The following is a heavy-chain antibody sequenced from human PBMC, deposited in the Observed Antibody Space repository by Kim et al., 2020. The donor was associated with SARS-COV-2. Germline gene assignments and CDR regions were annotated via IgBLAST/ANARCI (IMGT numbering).Heavy chain of an antibody. J-gene: IGHJ3*02. CDR2: ISYDGSNK. CDR3: ARAAVTMVRGVIISAFDI. V-gene: IGHV3-30*04. CDR1: GFTFSSYA. Sequence: GGSLRLSCAASGFTFSSYAMHWVRQAPGKGLEWVAVISYDGSNKYYADSVKGRFTISRDNSKNTLYLQMNSLRAEDTAVYYCARAAVTMVRGVIISAFDI. D-gene: IGHD3-10*01.